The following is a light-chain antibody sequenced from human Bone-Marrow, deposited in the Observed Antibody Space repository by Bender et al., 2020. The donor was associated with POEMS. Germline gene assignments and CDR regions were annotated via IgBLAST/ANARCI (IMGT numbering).Light chain of an antibody. J-gene: IGLJ3*02. CDR1: SSDVGGYNY. V-gene: IGLV2-14*03. CDR3: QSYDNSLGGWV. CDR2: DVS. Sequence: QSALTQPASVSGSPGQSITISCTGTSSDVGGYNYVSWYHQHPDKAPKLMIYDVSNRPSGVPNRFSGSKSGNTASLTISGLQAEDEADYYCQSYDNSLGGWVFGGGTKLTVL.